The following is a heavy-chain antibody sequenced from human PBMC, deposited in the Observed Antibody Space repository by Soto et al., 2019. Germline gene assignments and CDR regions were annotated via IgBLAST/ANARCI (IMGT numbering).Heavy chain of an antibody. J-gene: IGHJ4*02. D-gene: IGHD3-22*01. CDR1: GFTFGTYA. CDR3: AKKLGYSNSRGYYPGAFDY. CDR2: LSSNGGNT. Sequence: PGGFLRLSCAASGFTFGTYAMAWVRQAPRRGLEWVSALSSNGGNTYYADSVKGRFTISRDNSKNTLYLQINSLRAEDTAVYYCAKKLGYSNSRGYYPGAFDYWGQGTPVTVSS. V-gene: IGHV3-23*01.